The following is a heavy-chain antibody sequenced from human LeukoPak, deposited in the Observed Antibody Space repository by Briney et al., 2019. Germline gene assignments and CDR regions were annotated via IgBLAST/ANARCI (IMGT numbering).Heavy chain of an antibody. CDR2: ISSGSTYI. J-gene: IGHJ5*02. Sequence: PGGSLRLSCAASEFTFSSYFMNWVRQTPGKGLEWVSSISSGSTYIYYADSVKGRFTISRDNAKNSLYLQMNSLRAEDTAVYYCAKESSNYVSVNWFDPWGQGTLVTVSS. CDR3: AKESSNYVSVNWFDP. D-gene: IGHD4-11*01. V-gene: IGHV3-21*04. CDR1: EFTFSSYF.